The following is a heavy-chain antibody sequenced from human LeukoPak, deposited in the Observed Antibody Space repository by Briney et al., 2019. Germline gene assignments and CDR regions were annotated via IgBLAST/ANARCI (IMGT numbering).Heavy chain of an antibody. V-gene: IGHV3-30*04. Sequence: GRSLRLSCAASGFSFSNFVMHWFRQAPVKGLEWVAGISQDESNKYYADSVRGRFTISRDNSKNTLYLQMKSLRAEDTAVYYCAKEEDAFDIWGQGTMVTVSS. CDR2: ISQDESNK. J-gene: IGHJ3*02. CDR3: AKEEDAFDI. CDR1: GFSFSNFV.